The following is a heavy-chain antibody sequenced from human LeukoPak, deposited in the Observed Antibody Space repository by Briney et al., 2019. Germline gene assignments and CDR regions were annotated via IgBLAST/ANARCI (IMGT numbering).Heavy chain of an antibody. J-gene: IGHJ4*02. V-gene: IGHV1-2*02. CDR3: ARVGSIVATNEFDY. CDR2: INPNSGGT. D-gene: IGHD5-12*01. CDR1: GYTFTGYY. Sequence: ASVKVSCKASGYTFTGYYMHWVRQAPGQGLEWMGWINPNSGGTNYAQKFQGRVTMTRDTSISTAYMELSRLRSDDTAVYYCARVGSIVATNEFDYWGQGTLVTVSS.